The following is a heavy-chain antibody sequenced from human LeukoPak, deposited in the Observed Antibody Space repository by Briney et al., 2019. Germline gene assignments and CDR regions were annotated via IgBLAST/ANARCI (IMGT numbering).Heavy chain of an antibody. Sequence: SQTLSLTCTVSGGSISSGGYYWSWIRQPPGKGLEWIGYIYYRGSTNYNPSLKSRVTISVDTSKNQFSLKLSPVTAADTAVYYCARLSGYSSGHYYSDYWGQGTLVTVSS. CDR3: ARLSGYSSGHYYSDY. D-gene: IGHD3-22*01. CDR2: IYYRGST. CDR1: GGSISSGGYY. V-gene: IGHV4-61*08. J-gene: IGHJ4*02.